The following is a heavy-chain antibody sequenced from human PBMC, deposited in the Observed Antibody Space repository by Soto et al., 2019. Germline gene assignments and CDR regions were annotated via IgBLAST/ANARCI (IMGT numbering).Heavy chain of an antibody. CDR3: ARGQREQRLVRAFDI. Sequence: VASVKVSCKASGYTFTGYYMHWVRQAPGQGLEWMGWINPNSGGTNYAQKFQGWVTMTRDTSISTAYMELSRLRSDDTAVYYCARGQREQRLVRAFDIWGQGTMVTVSS. J-gene: IGHJ3*02. V-gene: IGHV1-2*04. D-gene: IGHD6-13*01. CDR2: INPNSGGT. CDR1: GYTFTGYY.